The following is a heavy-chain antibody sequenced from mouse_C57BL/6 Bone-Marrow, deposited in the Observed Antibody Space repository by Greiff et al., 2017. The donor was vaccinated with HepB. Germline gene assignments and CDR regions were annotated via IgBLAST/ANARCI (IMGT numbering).Heavy chain of an antibody. D-gene: IGHD1-1*01. Sequence: EVQLVESGGGLVKPGGSLKLSCAASGFTFSSYAMSWVRQTPEKRLEWVATISDGGSYTYYPDNVKGRFTISRDNAKNNLYLQMSHLKSEDTAMYYCARDRHYYGSSPWFAYWGQGTLVTVSA. CDR3: ARDRHYYGSSPWFAY. CDR2: ISDGGSYT. J-gene: IGHJ3*01. V-gene: IGHV5-4*01. CDR1: GFTFSSYA.